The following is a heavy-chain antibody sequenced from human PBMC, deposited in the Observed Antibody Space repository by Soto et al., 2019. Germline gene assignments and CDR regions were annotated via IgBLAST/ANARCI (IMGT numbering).Heavy chain of an antibody. CDR3: TRVGAKRGGYYYFGMDF. J-gene: IGHJ6*02. Sequence: QPGGSLRLSCTASGFTFGDYAMSWGRQAPGKGLEWVGFIRSKAYGGTTEYAASVKGRFTISRADSKSIAYLQMNSLKTEDTAVYYCTRVGAKRGGYYYFGMDFWGQGTTVTVSS. V-gene: IGHV3-49*04. D-gene: IGHD1-26*01. CDR1: GFTFGDYA. CDR2: IRSKAYGGTT.